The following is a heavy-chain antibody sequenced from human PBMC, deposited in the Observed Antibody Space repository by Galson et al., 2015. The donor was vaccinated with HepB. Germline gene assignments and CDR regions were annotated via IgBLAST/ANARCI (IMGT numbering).Heavy chain of an antibody. CDR3: ARDGYGSGSYFRY. Sequence: LSLTCTVSGGSISSGGYYWSWIRQHPGKGLEWIGYIYYSGSTYYNPSLKSRVTISVDTSKNQFSLKLSSVTAADTAVYYCARDGYGSGSYFRYWGQGTLVTVSS. CDR1: GGSISSGGYY. CDR2: IYYSGST. D-gene: IGHD3-10*01. J-gene: IGHJ4*02. V-gene: IGHV4-31*03.